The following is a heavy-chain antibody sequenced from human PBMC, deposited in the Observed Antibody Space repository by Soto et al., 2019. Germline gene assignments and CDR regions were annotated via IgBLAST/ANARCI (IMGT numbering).Heavy chain of an antibody. J-gene: IGHJ3*01. D-gene: IGHD3-3*01. CDR3: ARAYYDVLSGDSVAHGVDV. CDR1: GGSFSGYY. Sequence: QVQLQQWGAGLLKPLETLSLTCVVYGGSFSGYYWTWIRQPPGKGLEWIGEINHIGTPNYNPSLESRVTISADTSKNQVSLRLTSVTAADTAVYYCARAYYDVLSGDSVAHGVDVWGQGTMVIVSS. V-gene: IGHV4-34*01. CDR2: INHIGTP.